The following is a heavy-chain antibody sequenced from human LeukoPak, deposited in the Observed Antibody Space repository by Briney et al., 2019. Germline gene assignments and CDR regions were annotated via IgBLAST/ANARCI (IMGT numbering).Heavy chain of an antibody. CDR3: AREYSSSSGKNAFDV. Sequence: SETLSPTCTVSGGSISTYYWSLIRQPAGKGLEWIGRIYASGNTNYNPSLKSRVTMSLDTSKNQFSLRLTPVTAADTAVYYCAREYSSSSGKNAFDVWGQGTMVTVSS. V-gene: IGHV4-4*07. D-gene: IGHD6-6*01. CDR2: IYASGNT. CDR1: GGSISTYY. J-gene: IGHJ3*01.